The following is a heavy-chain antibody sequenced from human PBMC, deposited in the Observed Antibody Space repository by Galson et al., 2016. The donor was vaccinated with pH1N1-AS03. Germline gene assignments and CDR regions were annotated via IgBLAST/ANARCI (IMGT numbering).Heavy chain of an antibody. J-gene: IGHJ5*01. V-gene: IGHV4-59*12. CDR1: GDSISGYF. CDR2: IFYSGNI. D-gene: IGHD2-21*01. Sequence: SETLSLTCTVSGDSISGYFWSWIRQPPGKGLEWIGNIFYSGNINYNPSLKSRVTMSVDKSKNQISLTLRAVTAADTAVYYCARDHIAEFDSWGQGILVTVSS. CDR3: ARDHIAEFDS.